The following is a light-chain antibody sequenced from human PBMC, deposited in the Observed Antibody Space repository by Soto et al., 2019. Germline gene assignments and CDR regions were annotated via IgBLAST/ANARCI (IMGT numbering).Light chain of an antibody. CDR3: QKYNNWPGT. Sequence: EIVMTQSPATLSVSPGERATLSCRASQSVSSKLAWYQQKPGQAPRLLIDGASTRATGIPARFSGSGSGTEFTLTISSLQSEDFAVYSCQKYNNWPGTFGQGTKVEIK. CDR1: QSVSSK. V-gene: IGKV3-15*01. J-gene: IGKJ1*01. CDR2: GAS.